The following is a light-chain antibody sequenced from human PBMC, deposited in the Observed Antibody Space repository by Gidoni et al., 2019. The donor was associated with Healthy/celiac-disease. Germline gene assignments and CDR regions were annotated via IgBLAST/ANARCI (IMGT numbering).Light chain of an antibody. CDR2: GPS. CDR1: QSFSSNY. V-gene: IGKV3-20*01. CDR3: QQYGSSPLT. Sequence: EMVSTQSPGTLSLSPGERATLSCRASQSFSSNYLAWYQQKPGQAPRLLINGPSSRATGIPDRFDGSGSGTDFTLTSSRLEPEDFAVYYCQQYGSSPLTFGGGTRVEIK. J-gene: IGKJ4*01.